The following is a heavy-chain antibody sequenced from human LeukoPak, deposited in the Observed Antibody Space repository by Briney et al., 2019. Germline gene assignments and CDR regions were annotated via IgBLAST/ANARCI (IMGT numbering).Heavy chain of an antibody. J-gene: IGHJ3*02. CDR3: ARGGRSAFDI. CDR2: IFHIGVT. CDR1: GGSISSDHW. Sequence: PSESPSLTCAVSGGSISSDHWWSSVRQPPGKSLEWIGEIFHIGVTNYKPSLKSRVSMSVDNSRHQFSLNLRSVTAADTAVYFCARGGRSAFDIWGPGTKVIVSS. V-gene: IGHV4-4*02.